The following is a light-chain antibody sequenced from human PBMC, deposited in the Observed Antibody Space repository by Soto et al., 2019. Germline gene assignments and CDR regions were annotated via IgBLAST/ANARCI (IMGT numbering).Light chain of an antibody. V-gene: IGKV3-11*01. CDR3: QQRSNWPDA. J-gene: IGKJ1*01. CDR1: QSINSN. CDR2: DAS. Sequence: DIVMTQTPLALPVTPGEPSSISFMASQSINSNLAWYQQRPGQAPRLLIYDASNRATGIPARFSGSGSGTDFTLTISSLEPEDFAVYYCQQRSNWPDAFGQGTKVDI.